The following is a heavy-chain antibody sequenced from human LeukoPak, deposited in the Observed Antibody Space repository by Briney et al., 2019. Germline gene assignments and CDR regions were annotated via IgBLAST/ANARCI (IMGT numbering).Heavy chain of an antibody. V-gene: IGHV1-69*13. CDR2: IIPIFGTA. J-gene: IGHJ5*02. D-gene: IGHD3-10*01. CDR3: ARDYGSGSYYPDNWFDP. Sequence: SVKVSCKASGGTFSSYAISWVRQAPGQGLEWMGGIIPIFGTANYAQKFQGRVAITADESTSTAYMELRSLRSDDTAVYYCARDYGSGSYYPDNWFDPWGQGTLVTVSS. CDR1: GGTFSSYA.